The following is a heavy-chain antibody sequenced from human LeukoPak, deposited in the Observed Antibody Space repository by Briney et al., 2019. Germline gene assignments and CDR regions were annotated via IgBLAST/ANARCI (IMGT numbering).Heavy chain of an antibody. CDR3: ARGHRIGYYYMDV. CDR2: IIPVFGTA. J-gene: IGHJ6*03. V-gene: IGHV1-69*01. CDR1: GGTFSSYA. Sequence: GASVKVSCKASGGTFSSYAINWVRQAPGQGLEWMGGIIPVFGTANYAQNFQGRVTIAADESTSTAYMELSSLRSEDTAVYYCARGHRIGYYYMDVWGKGTTVTVSS. D-gene: IGHD2-21*01.